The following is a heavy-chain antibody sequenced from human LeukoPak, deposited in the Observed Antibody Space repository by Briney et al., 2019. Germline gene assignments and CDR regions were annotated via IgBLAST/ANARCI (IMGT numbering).Heavy chain of an antibody. CDR1: EFTFSSYN. CDR3: AKDAVLRFLEWVPNFYYYYMDV. V-gene: IGHV3-21*01. D-gene: IGHD3-3*01. J-gene: IGHJ6*03. Sequence: GRSLRLSCAASEFTFSSYNMNWVRQAPGKGLEWVSSISSSSSYIHYADSVKGRFTISRDNAKNSLYLQMNSLRAEDTAVYYCAKDAVLRFLEWVPNFYYYYMDVWGKGTTVTVSS. CDR2: ISSSSSYI.